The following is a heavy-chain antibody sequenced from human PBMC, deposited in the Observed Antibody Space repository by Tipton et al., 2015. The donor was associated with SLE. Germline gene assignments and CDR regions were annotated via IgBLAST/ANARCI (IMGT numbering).Heavy chain of an antibody. CDR1: GYSISSGYY. V-gene: IGHV4-38-2*01. J-gene: IGHJ4*02. Sequence: TLSLTCAVSGYSISSGYYWSWIRQPPGKGLEWIGTIYYSGTTYYNPSLESRVTISADTSKNQVSLKLNSVTAADTAVYYCASQQWLVRFDYWGQGALVTVSS. CDR2: IYYSGTT. D-gene: IGHD6-19*01. CDR3: ASQQWLVRFDY.